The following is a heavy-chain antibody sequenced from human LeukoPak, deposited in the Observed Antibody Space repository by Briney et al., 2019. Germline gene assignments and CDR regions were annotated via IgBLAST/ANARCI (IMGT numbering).Heavy chain of an antibody. CDR2: IYYSGST. CDR3: ARNHSGATGTRGGWFDS. Sequence: SETLSLTCSVSGGSISDTRDYWGWIRQPPGKRLEWIGSIYYSGSTHYNPSLRSRVSMSIDTSKRQFSLKLASVTAADTGLYYCARNHSGATGTRGGWFDSWGQGTLVIVSS. CDR1: GGSISDTRDY. J-gene: IGHJ5*01. V-gene: IGHV4-39*01. D-gene: IGHD3-16*01.